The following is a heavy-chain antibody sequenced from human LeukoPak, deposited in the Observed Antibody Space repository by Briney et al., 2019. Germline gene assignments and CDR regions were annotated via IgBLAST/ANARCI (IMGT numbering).Heavy chain of an antibody. CDR3: AKYGSGDWFDP. J-gene: IGHJ5*02. D-gene: IGHD3-10*01. Sequence: GGSLRLSCAASGFTFSSYEMNWVRQAPGKGLEWVSAISGSGGSTYYTDSVKGRFTISRDNSKNTLYLQMNSLRAEDTAVYYCAKYGSGDWFDPWGQGTLVTVSS. V-gene: IGHV3-23*01. CDR2: ISGSGGST. CDR1: GFTFSSYE.